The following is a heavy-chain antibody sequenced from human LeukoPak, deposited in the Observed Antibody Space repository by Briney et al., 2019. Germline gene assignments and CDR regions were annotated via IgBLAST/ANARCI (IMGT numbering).Heavy chain of an antibody. D-gene: IGHD3-22*01. Sequence: SQTLSLTCAVSGGSISSGGYSWSWIRQPPGKGLEWIGYIYHSGSTYYNPSLKSRVTISVDRSKNQFSLKLSSVTAADTAAYYRAREGYYDSSGYRMVGAFDIWGQGTMVTVSS. V-gene: IGHV4-30-2*01. J-gene: IGHJ3*02. CDR1: GGSISSGGYS. CDR2: IYHSGST. CDR3: AREGYYDSSGYRMVGAFDI.